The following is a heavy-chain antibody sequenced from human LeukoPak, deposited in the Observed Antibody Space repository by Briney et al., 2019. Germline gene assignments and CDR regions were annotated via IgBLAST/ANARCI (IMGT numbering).Heavy chain of an antibody. Sequence: GGSLRLSCAASGFTFSSYEMNWVRQAPGKGLEWVSYISSSGSTIYYADSMKGRFTISRDNAKNSLYLQMNSLRAEDTAVYYCARDGGYYDILTGYLSPYFDYWGQGTLVTVSS. CDR3: ARDGGYYDILTGYLSPYFDY. V-gene: IGHV3-48*03. CDR1: GFTFSSYE. CDR2: ISSSGSTI. D-gene: IGHD3-9*01. J-gene: IGHJ4*02.